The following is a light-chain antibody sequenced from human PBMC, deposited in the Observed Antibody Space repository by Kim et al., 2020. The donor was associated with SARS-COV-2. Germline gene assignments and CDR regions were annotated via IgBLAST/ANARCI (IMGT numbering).Light chain of an antibody. Sequence: DIVMTQSPDSLAVSLGERATINCRSSQSVLSASTNLNYLAWYQQKPGQPPILLIYWASTRESGVPARFTGSGSGTDFTVTIGRMQAEDAALYYCQQYYGTNTFGPGTKLEI. CDR2: WAS. CDR1: QSVLSASTNLNY. J-gene: IGKJ2*01. CDR3: QQYYGTNT. V-gene: IGKV4-1*01.